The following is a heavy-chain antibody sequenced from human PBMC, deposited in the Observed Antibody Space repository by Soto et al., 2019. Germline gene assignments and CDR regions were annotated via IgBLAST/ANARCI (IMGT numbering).Heavy chain of an antibody. V-gene: IGHV1-18*01. Sequence: ASVKVSCKASGYTFTSYGISWVRQAPGQGLEWMGWISAYNGNTNYAQKLQGRVTMTTDTSTSTAYMELRSLRSDDTAVYYCARALENDYGDYGEYFQHWGQGTLVTVSS. J-gene: IGHJ1*01. CDR3: ARALENDYGDYGEYFQH. CDR2: ISAYNGNT. D-gene: IGHD4-17*01. CDR1: GYTFTSYG.